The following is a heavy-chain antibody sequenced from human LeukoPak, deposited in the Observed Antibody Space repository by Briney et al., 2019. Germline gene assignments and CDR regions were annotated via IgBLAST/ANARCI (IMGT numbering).Heavy chain of an antibody. J-gene: IGHJ3*02. Sequence: GSLRLSCAASGFTLRSYTMNWVRQAPGKGLEWVSSIGISSNKIYYADSVKGRFTISRDDSKNTLYLQMNSLRAEDTAVYYCARDHPRYCSSTSCYSPGAFDIWGQGTMVTVSS. CDR1: GFTLRSYT. CDR2: IGISSNKI. D-gene: IGHD2-2*02. CDR3: ARDHPRYCSSTSCYSPGAFDI. V-gene: IGHV3-21*04.